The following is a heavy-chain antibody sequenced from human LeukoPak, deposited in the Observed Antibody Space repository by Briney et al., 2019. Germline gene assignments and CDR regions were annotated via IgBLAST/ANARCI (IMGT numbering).Heavy chain of an antibody. V-gene: IGHV3-21*01. CDR3: ARDSQRWSLENFYAMDV. D-gene: IGHD4-23*01. J-gene: IGHJ6*02. Sequence: GSLRLSCAASGFTVRSYSMDWVRQAPGKGLEWVSSISSSSSYIYYADSVKGRFTISRDNAKNSLYLQMNSLRIDDTAVYYCARDSQRWSLENFYAMDVWGQGTTVSVSS. CDR2: ISSSSSYI. CDR1: GFTVRSYS.